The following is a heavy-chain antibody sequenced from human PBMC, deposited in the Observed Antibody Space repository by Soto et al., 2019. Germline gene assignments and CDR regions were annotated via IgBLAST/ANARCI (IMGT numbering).Heavy chain of an antibody. CDR2: ISAYNGNT. Sequence: ASVKVSCKASGYTFNSQGISWVRQAPGQGLEWIGRISAYNGNTNYAQKLRGRVTMTTDTSTSTAYMELRSLRSDDTAVYYCATDAFCRGAPGCAGMDVWGKGTTVTVSS. CDR1: GYTFNSQG. J-gene: IGHJ6*04. D-gene: IGHD3-3*02. V-gene: IGHV1-18*01. CDR3: ATDAFCRGAPGCAGMDV.